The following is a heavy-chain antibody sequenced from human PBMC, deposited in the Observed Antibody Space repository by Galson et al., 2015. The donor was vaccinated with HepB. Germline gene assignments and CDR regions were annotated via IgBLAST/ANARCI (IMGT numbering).Heavy chain of an antibody. Sequence: SLRLSCAASGFTFSRFGMHWVRQAPGKGPEWMGCIWYDGSNTHTADSVKGRFSISRDNSRNTLYLHMNSLRAEDTAVYYCARETVILNWSLDLWGRGTLVTVSS. D-gene: IGHD3-16*02. J-gene: IGHJ2*01. CDR3: ARETVILNWSLDL. V-gene: IGHV3-33*01. CDR2: IWYDGSNT. CDR1: GFTFSRFG.